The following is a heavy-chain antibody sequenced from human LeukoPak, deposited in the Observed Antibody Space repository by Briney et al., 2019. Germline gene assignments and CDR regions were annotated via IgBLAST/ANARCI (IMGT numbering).Heavy chain of an antibody. D-gene: IGHD5-24*01. CDR3: ARGSRDGYIEYYFDY. Sequence: PPETLSLTCAVYGGSFSGYYWSWIRQPPGKGLEWIGEINHSGSTNYNPSLKSRVTISVDTSKDQFSLKLSSVTAADTAVYYCARGSRDGYIEYYFDYWGQGTLVTVSS. CDR2: INHSGST. J-gene: IGHJ4*02. V-gene: IGHV4-34*01. CDR1: GGSFSGYY.